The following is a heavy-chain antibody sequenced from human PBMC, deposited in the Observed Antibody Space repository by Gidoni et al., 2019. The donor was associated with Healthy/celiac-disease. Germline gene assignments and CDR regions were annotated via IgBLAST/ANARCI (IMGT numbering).Heavy chain of an antibody. Sequence: QVQLVQSGAEVKKPGASVTVSCKASGYTFTIYDINWVRQATGQGLEWRGWMKPNSGNTGYAQKFQGRVTMTRNTSIRTAYMELSSLRSEDTAVYYCARAYEFWSGYFYYYYGMDVWGQGTTVTVSS. CDR3: ARAYEFWSGYFYYYYGMDV. V-gene: IGHV1-8*01. J-gene: IGHJ6*02. CDR2: MKPNSGNT. CDR1: GYTFTIYD. D-gene: IGHD3-3*01.